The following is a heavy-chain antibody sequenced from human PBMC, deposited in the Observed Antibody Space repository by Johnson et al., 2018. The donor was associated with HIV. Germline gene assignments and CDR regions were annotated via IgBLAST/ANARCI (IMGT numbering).Heavy chain of an antibody. D-gene: IGHD3-10*01. Sequence: QVQLVESGGGLVKPGGSLRLSCAASGFTFSDYYMSWIRQAPGKGLEWVAVISYDGSNKYYADSVKGRFTISRDNSKNTLYLQMNSLRAEDTAVYYCARGGASITEAFDIWGQGTMVTVSS. V-gene: IGHV3-30*03. CDR2: ISYDGSNK. CDR1: GFTFSDYY. CDR3: ARGGASITEAFDI. J-gene: IGHJ3*02.